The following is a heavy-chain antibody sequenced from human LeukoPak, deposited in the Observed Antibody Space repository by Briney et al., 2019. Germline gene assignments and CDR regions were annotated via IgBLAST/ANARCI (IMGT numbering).Heavy chain of an antibody. Sequence: KASETLSLTCAVSGGSISSGGYSWSWIRQPPGKGLEWIGYIYHSGSTYYNPSLKSRVTISVDRSKNQFSLKLSSVTAADTAVYYCARVDEGGYYYYGMDVWGQGTTVTVSS. CDR1: GGSISSGGYS. J-gene: IGHJ6*01. D-gene: IGHD3-16*01. CDR2: IYHSGST. V-gene: IGHV4-30-2*01. CDR3: ARVDEGGYYYYGMDV.